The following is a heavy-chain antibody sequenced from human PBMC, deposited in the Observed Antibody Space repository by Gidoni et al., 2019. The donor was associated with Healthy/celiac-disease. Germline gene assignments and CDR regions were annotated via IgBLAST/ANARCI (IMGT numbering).Heavy chain of an antibody. CDR1: GGSFSGYY. D-gene: IGHD6-6*01. CDR2: INHSGST. V-gene: IGHV4-34*01. Sequence: QVQLQQWGAGLLKPSETLSLTCAVYGGSFSGYYWRWIRQPPGKGLEWIGEINHSGSTNYNPSLKSRVTISVDTSKNQFSLKLSSVTAADTAVYYCARGKGQPAEGVEYSSSFFDYWGQGTLVTVSS. CDR3: ARGKGQPAEGVEYSSSFFDY. J-gene: IGHJ4*02.